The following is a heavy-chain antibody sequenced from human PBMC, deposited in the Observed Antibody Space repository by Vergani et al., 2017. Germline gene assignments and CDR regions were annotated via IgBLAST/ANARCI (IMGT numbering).Heavy chain of an antibody. CDR2: FDPEDGET. Sequence: QVQLVQSGAEVKKPGASVQVSCKVSGYTLTELSMHWVRQAPGKGLEWMGGFDPEDGETIYAQKFQGRGTMNEDTSTDTAYMELSSLRSEDTAVYYCATANGAARPGHLDYWGQGTLVTVSS. D-gene: IGHD6-6*01. CDR3: ATANGAARPGHLDY. J-gene: IGHJ4*02. CDR1: GYTLTELS. V-gene: IGHV1-24*01.